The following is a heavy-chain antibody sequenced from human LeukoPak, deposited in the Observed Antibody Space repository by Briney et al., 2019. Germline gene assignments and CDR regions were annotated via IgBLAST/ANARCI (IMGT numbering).Heavy chain of an antibody. CDR1: GFSFSSYS. CDR2: ISSSSDFI. D-gene: IGHD3-10*01. J-gene: IGHJ4*02. CDR3: ARGGSGMDHYFDY. V-gene: IGHV3-21*01. Sequence: GGSLRLSCAASGFSFSSYSMKWVRQAPGKGLEWVSSISSSSDFIYYADSVKGRFTISRDNAKNSLYLQMNSLRAEDTAVYYCARGGSGMDHYFDYWGQGTLVTVSS.